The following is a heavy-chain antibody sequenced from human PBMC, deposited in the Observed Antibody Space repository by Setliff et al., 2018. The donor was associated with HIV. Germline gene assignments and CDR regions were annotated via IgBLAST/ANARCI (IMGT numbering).Heavy chain of an antibody. V-gene: IGHV1-3*04. D-gene: IGHD1-1*01. CDR2: INSGNGNT. Sequence: ASVKVSCKASGYSLTNYAMQWVRQAPGQRLEWMGWINSGNGNTKYSQKFQGRVTITRDTSASTAYMELRSLRSDDTALYYCARDGFVDRATGTTHLDSWGQGTLVTVSS. J-gene: IGHJ4*02. CDR1: GYSLTNYA. CDR3: ARDGFVDRATGTTHLDS.